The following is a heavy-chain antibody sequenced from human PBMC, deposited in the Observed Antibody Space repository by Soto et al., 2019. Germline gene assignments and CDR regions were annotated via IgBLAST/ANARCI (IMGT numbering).Heavy chain of an antibody. CDR3: ARWRPVSGPYYFDY. V-gene: IGHV1-69*12. Sequence: QVQLVQSGAEVKKPGSSVKVSCKASGGTFSSYAISWVRQAPGQGLEWMGGIIPIFGTANYAQKFQGRVTITADESTSTADMELSSLRSEDTAVYYCARWRPVSGPYYFDYWGQGTLVTVSS. J-gene: IGHJ4*02. CDR2: IIPIFGTA. D-gene: IGHD5-12*01. CDR1: GGTFSSYA.